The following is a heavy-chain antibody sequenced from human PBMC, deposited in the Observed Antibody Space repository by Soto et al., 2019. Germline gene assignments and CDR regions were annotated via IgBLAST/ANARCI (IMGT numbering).Heavy chain of an antibody. CDR2: ISGSGGST. J-gene: IGHJ5*02. CDR3: AKAGXVYYDFWSGYFPNWFDP. D-gene: IGHD3-3*01. Sequence: PGGSLRLSCAASGFTFSIYAMSWVRQAPGKGLEWVSAISGSGGSTYYADSVKGRFTISRDNSKNTLYLQMNSLRAEDTAVYYCAKAGXVYYDFWSGYFPNWFDPWGQGTLVTVSS. V-gene: IGHV3-23*01. CDR1: GFTFSIYA.